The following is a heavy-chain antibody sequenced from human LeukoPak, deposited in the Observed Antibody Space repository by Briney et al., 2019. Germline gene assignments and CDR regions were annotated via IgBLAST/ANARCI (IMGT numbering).Heavy chain of an antibody. J-gene: IGHJ4*02. CDR3: AKGRGYGDYVPFEY. V-gene: IGHV3-30*02. CDR1: GFTFSSYA. CDR2: IQFDGTYK. Sequence: PGGSLRLSCAASGFTFSSYAMHWVRQAPGKGLGWVAFIQFDGTYKFYADSVKARFTISRDNSKNTLYLQMNSLRAEDTAVYYCAKGRGYGDYVPFEYWGQGSLVTVSS. D-gene: IGHD4-17*01.